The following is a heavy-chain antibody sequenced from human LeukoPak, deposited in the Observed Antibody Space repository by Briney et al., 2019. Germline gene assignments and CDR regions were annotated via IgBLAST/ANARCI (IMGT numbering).Heavy chain of an antibody. CDR1: GYTLTELS. J-gene: IGHJ4*02. Sequence: GASVKVSCKVSGYTLTELSMHWVRQAPGKGLEWMGGFDPEDGETIYAQKFQGRVTMTEDTSTDTAYMELSSLRSEDTAVYYCATWGRYFDWLWSWGQGTLVTVSS. CDR2: FDPEDGET. V-gene: IGHV1-24*01. CDR3: ATWGRYFDWLWS. D-gene: IGHD3-9*01.